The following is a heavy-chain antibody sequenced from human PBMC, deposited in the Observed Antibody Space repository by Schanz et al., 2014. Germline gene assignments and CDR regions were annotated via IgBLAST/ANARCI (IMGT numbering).Heavy chain of an antibody. D-gene: IGHD3-10*01. CDR3: ARGGFGEVSYFDY. Sequence: VQLVESGGGLVQPGGSLRLSCSASGFTFSIYAMHWVRQAPGKGLEWVSSINTGGDSTYYADSVKGRFTISRDNSKNTVHLQMNSLRPEDTAVYYCARGGFGEVSYFDYWGQGTLVTVSS. J-gene: IGHJ4*02. V-gene: IGHV3-64*04. CDR1: GFTFSIYA. CDR2: INTGGDST.